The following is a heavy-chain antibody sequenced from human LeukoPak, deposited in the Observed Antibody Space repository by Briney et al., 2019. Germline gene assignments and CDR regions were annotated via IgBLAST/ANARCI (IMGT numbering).Heavy chain of an antibody. CDR2: IKSDGST. D-gene: IGHD3-22*01. CDR3: ARAPSEIGGYYPEYFRH. V-gene: IGHV3-74*01. J-gene: IGHJ1*01. Sequence: PGGSLRLSCVASGFTFSNYWMYWVRQAPAKGLVWVSRIKSDGSTNYADSVKGRFTISRDNAKNTVSLQMNSLRAEDTGVYYCARAPSEIGGYYPEYFRHWGQGTLVTVSS. CDR1: GFTFSNYW.